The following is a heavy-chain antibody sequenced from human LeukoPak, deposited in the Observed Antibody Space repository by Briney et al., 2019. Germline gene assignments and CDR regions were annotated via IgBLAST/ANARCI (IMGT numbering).Heavy chain of an antibody. CDR3: ARGSRPIY. J-gene: IGHJ4*02. CDR1: GESFSGYY. Sequence: NPSETLSVTCAVYGESFSGYYWSWIRQPPGKGLEWIGEINHSGSTNYNPSLKSRVTISVDTSKNQFSLKLSSVTAADTAVYYCARGSRPIYWGQGTLVTVSS. D-gene: IGHD2-21*01. CDR2: INHSGST. V-gene: IGHV4-34*01.